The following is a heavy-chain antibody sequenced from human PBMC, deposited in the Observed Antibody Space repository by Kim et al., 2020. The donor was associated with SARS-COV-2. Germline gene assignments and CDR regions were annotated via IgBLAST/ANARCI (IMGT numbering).Heavy chain of an antibody. J-gene: IGHJ5*02. CDR2: IIPLLNMA. CDR1: GGSFSNSG. Sequence: SVKVSCKASGGSFSNSGITWVRQAPGQGLDWMGRIIPLLNMADYAQKLQGRVTITADKSTNTASMELSGLTSEDTAVYYCARDNILIQFGGNIVNKWFDPWGQGTLVIVSS. D-gene: IGHD3-16*02. V-gene: IGHV1-69*10. CDR3: ARDNILIQFGGNIVNKWFDP.